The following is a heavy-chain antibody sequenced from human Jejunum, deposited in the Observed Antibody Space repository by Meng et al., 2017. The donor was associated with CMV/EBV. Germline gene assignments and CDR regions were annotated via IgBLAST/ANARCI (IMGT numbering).Heavy chain of an antibody. D-gene: IGHD2-15*01. Sequence: SGFSVSSNYMSWVRQAPGKGLEWVAVVYTDGDTYHADSVKGRFTMSRDNSQNTLYLQMNNLRADDTAVYYCARDRTGSYYGTDVWGRGTTVTVSS. V-gene: IGHV3-53*01. CDR1: GFSVSSNY. CDR3: ARDRTGSYYGTDV. J-gene: IGHJ6*02. CDR2: VYTDGDT.